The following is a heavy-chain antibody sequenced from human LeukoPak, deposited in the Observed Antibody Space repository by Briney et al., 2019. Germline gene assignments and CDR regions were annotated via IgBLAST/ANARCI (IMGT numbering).Heavy chain of an antibody. CDR2: INPSGGST. D-gene: IGHD2-15*01. J-gene: IGHJ4*02. CDR1: GYTFTSYG. V-gene: IGHV1-18*01. Sequence: ASVKVSCKASGYTFTSYGISWVRQAPGQGLEWMGIINPSGGSTSYAQKLQGRVTMTTDTSTSTAYMELRSLRSDDTAVYYCARDFGIGSGPAGFDYWGQGTLVTVSS. CDR3: ARDFGIGSGPAGFDY.